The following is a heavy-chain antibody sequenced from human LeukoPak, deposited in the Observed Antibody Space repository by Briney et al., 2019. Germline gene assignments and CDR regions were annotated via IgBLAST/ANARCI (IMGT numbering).Heavy chain of an antibody. CDR2: ISSSSSYI. V-gene: IGHV3-21*01. CDR3: ARDSPSSGS. CDR1: GFTFDDYG. Sequence: GGSLRLSCAASGFTFDDYGMTWVRQVPGKGLEWVSSISSSSSYIYYADSVKGRFTISRDNAKNSLYLQMNSLRAEDTAVYYCARDSPSSGSWGQGTLVTVSS. D-gene: IGHD1-26*01. J-gene: IGHJ4*02.